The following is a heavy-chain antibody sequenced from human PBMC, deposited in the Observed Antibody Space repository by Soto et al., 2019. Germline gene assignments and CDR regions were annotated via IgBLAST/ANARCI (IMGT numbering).Heavy chain of an antibody. CDR3: ARTDSSGYYFDY. D-gene: IGHD3-22*01. V-gene: IGHV4-39*07. CDR2: IYYSGST. CDR1: GGSISGSSYY. Sequence: PSETLSLTCTVSGGSISGSSYYWGWIRQPPGKGLEWIGSIYYSGSTYYYPSLKSRFTISVDTSKNQFSLKLSYVTAAVTAVYYCARTDSSGYYFDYWGQGTLVTVSS. J-gene: IGHJ4*02.